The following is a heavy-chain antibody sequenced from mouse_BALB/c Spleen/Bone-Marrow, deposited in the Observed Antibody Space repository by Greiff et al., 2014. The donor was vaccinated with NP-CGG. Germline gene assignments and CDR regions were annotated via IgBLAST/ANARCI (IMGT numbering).Heavy chain of an antibody. Sequence: LVESGAELVKPGASVKLSCTGSGSNIKDTFMHWVKQRPEQGLEWIGRIDPANGNTKYDPKFQGKATITADTSSNTAYLQLTRLTSDDTAVYYCTRGEDYWGQGTTLAVSS. CDR3: TRGEDY. J-gene: IGHJ2*01. CDR1: GSNIKDTF. CDR2: IDPANGNT. V-gene: IGHV14-3*02.